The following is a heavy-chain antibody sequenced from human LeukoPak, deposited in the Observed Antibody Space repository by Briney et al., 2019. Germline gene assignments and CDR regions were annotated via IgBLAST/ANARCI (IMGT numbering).Heavy chain of an antibody. V-gene: IGHV1-69*05. J-gene: IGHJ6*03. CDR1: GGTFSNYA. CDR2: IIPIFGTA. Sequence: SVKVSCKTTGGTFSNYAISWVGQAPGQELEWMGGIIPIFGTANYAQKFQGRVTITTDESTSTAYMELSSLRSEDTAVYYCARGVEMATTHYYYYYMDVWGKGTTVTVSS. CDR3: ARGVEMATTHYYYYYMDV. D-gene: IGHD5-24*01.